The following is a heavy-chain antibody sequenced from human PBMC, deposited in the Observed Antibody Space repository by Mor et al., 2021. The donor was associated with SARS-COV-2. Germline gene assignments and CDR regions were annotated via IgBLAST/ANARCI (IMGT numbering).Heavy chain of an antibody. V-gene: IGHV1-69*01. Sequence: RQAPGQGLEWMGGIIPIFGTANYAQKFQGRVTITADESTSTAYMELSSLRSEDTAVYYCARDPRGYSYGRRDAFDIWGQG. J-gene: IGHJ3*02. CDR3: ARDPRGYSYGRRDAFDI. CDR2: IIPIFGTA. D-gene: IGHD5-18*01.